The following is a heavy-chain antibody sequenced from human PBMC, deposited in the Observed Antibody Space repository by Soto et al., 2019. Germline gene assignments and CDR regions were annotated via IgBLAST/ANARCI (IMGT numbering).Heavy chain of an antibody. J-gene: IGHJ4*02. D-gene: IGHD2-21*02. Sequence: EVQLLESGGDLVQPGRSLRLSCAASGFTFSGYAMSWVRQAPGKGLEWVSVIHGGGNSAYYADSVKGRFTISRDNSKNTLYLQMSRLRGKDTAVYYCAENRGRVTPAWHFDDWGQGTLVTVSS. CDR2: IHGGGNSA. CDR3: AENRGRVTPAWHFDD. CDR1: GFTFSGYA. V-gene: IGHV3-23*01.